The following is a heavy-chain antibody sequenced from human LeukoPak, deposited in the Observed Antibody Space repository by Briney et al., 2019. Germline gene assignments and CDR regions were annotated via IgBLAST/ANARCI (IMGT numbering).Heavy chain of an antibody. Sequence: ASVKVSCKASGYTFINYYMHWVRQAPGQGLEWMGLINPSGGSTSYAEKFQGRVIMTRDMSTTTDYMELSSLRSEDTAVYYCARDNSIGGRGWWFDPWGQGTLVTVSS. V-gene: IGHV1-46*01. D-gene: IGHD4-23*01. CDR2: INPSGGST. CDR3: ARDNSIGGRGWWFDP. J-gene: IGHJ5*02. CDR1: GYTFINYY.